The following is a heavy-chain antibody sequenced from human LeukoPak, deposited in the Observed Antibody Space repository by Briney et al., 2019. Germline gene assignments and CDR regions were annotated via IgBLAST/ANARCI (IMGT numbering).Heavy chain of an antibody. CDR1: GGSISSGGYY. V-gene: IGHV4-30-2*01. CDR3: ARGGRTNAFDI. CDR2: IYHSGST. J-gene: IGHJ3*02. Sequence: PSQTLSLTCTVSGGSISSGGYYWSWIRQPPGKGLEWIGYIYHSGSTYYNPSLKSRVTISVDRSKNQFSLKLSSVTAADTAVYYCARGGRTNAFDIWGQGTMVTVSS. D-gene: IGHD1-26*01.